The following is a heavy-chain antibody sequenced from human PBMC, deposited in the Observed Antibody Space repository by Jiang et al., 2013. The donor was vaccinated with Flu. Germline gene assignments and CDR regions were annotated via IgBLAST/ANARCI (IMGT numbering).Heavy chain of an antibody. CDR1: GGSISSYY. CDR3: ARGDVLDAFDI. V-gene: IGHV4-59*01. Sequence: SLTCTVSGGSISSYYWSWIRQPPGKGLEWIGYIYYSGSTNYNPSLKSRVTISVDTSKNQFSLKLSSVTAADTAVYYCARGDVLDAFDIWGQGTMVTVSS. CDR2: IYYSGST. J-gene: IGHJ3*02. D-gene: IGHD2-8*01.